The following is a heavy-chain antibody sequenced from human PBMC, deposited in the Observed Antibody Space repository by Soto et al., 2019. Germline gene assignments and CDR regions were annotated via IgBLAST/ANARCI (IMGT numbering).Heavy chain of an antibody. D-gene: IGHD4-17*01. J-gene: IGHJ4*02. CDR2: IYYSGST. CDR1: GGSISSSSYY. CDR3: ARHNPTENFDY. Sequence: SETLSLTCTVSGGSISSSSYYWGWIRQPPGKGLEWIGSIYYSGSTYYNPSLKSRVTISVDTSKNQFSLKLSSVTAADTAVYYCARHNPTENFDYWGQGTLVTVSS. V-gene: IGHV4-39*01.